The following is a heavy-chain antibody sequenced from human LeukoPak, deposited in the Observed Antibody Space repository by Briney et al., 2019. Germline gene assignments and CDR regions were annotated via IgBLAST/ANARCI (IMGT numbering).Heavy chain of an antibody. V-gene: IGHV3-20*04. CDR1: GFTFDDYG. CDR3: ARGGIAVAGTDRYYFDY. Sequence: GGSLRLSCAASGFTFDDYGRSWVRQAPGKGLEWVSGINWNGGSTGYADSVKGRFTISRDNAKNSLYLQMNSLRAEDTALYYCARGGIAVAGTDRYYFDYWGEGTLVTVSS. CDR2: INWNGGST. D-gene: IGHD6-19*01. J-gene: IGHJ4*02.